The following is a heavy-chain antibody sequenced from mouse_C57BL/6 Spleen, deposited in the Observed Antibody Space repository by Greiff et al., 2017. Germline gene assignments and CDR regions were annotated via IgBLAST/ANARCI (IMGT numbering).Heavy chain of an antibody. V-gene: IGHV14-2*01. J-gene: IGHJ4*01. Sequence: EVQLQQSGAELVKPGASVKLSCTASGFNIKDYYMHWVKQRTEQGLEWIGRIDPEDGETKYAPKFQGKATITADTSSNTADLQLSSLTSEDTAVYYCARGITTVVAPYAMDYWGQGTSVTVSS. CDR2: IDPEDGET. CDR1: GFNIKDYY. D-gene: IGHD1-1*01. CDR3: ARGITTVVAPYAMDY.